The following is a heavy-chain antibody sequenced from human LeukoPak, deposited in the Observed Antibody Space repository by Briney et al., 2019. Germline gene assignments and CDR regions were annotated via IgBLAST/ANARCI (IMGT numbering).Heavy chain of an antibody. V-gene: IGHV3-23*01. J-gene: IGHJ4*02. CDR2: ISGSGGST. D-gene: IGHD6-19*01. CDR1: GFSLGGFA. Sequence: QRGGSLRLSCDASGFSLGGFALSWVRQAPGKGPEWVSIISGSGGSTFYADSVRGRFIISRDNANNTLYLEMNSLRAEDTAVYYCAKYSRGYGSAYLDYWGQGILVTVSS. CDR3: AKYSRGYGSAYLDY.